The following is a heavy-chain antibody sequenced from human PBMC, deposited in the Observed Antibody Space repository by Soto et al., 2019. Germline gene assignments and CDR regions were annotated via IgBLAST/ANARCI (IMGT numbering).Heavy chain of an antibody. CDR3: ARSHYYDSSGYYTPYYFDY. J-gene: IGHJ4*02. CDR1: GFTFNNYT. Sequence: VQLVESGGGLVTPGGSLRLSCAASGFTFNNYTMNWVRQAPGKGLEWVSSISSSSSYIFYADSVKGRFTISRDNAKKSLYLQMNSLRAEDTAVYYCARSHYYDSSGYYTPYYFDYWGQGTLVTVSS. D-gene: IGHD3-22*01. V-gene: IGHV3-21*01. CDR2: ISSSSSYI.